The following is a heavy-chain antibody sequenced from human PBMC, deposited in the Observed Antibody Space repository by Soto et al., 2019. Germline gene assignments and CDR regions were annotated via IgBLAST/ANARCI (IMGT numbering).Heavy chain of an antibody. CDR3: ASLGYCSSNSCYTVPYYYYGMDV. D-gene: IGHD2-2*02. V-gene: IGHV1-2*02. CDR1: GYTFTGYY. CDR2: INPNSGGT. Sequence: ASVKVSCKASGYTFTGYYMHWVRQAPGQGLEWMGWINPNSGGTNYAQKFQGRVTMTRDTSISTAYMELSRLRSDDTAVYYCASLGYCSSNSCYTVPYYYYGMDVWGQGTTVTVS. J-gene: IGHJ6*02.